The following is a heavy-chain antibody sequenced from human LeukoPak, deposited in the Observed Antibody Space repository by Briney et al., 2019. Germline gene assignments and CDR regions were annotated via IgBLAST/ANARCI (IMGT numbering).Heavy chain of an antibody. CDR2: ISPNSGGT. CDR3: ARADQHYYYYYMDV. V-gene: IGHV1-2*02. CDR1: GYTFTGYY. J-gene: IGHJ6*03. Sequence: GASVKVSCKASGYTFTGYYMHWVRQAPGQGLEWMGWISPNSGGTNYAQKFQGRVTMTRDTSISTAYMELSRLRSDDTAVYYCARADQHYYYYYMDVWGKGTTVTVSS.